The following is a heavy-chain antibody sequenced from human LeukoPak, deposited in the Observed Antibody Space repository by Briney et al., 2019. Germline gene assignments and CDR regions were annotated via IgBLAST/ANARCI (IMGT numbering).Heavy chain of an antibody. CDR1: GFNFSSYW. CDR3: ARDYGDYEGYFDC. D-gene: IGHD4-17*01. V-gene: IGHV3-7*01. J-gene: IGHJ4*02. CDR2: IKQEGREK. Sequence: GGSLRLSCAASGFNFSSYWVSWVRQAPGEGLEGVGNIKQEGREKYYVASVKGRFTISRDNAKNSLYLQMNSLRAEDTAVYYCARDYGDYEGYFDCWGQGTLVTASS.